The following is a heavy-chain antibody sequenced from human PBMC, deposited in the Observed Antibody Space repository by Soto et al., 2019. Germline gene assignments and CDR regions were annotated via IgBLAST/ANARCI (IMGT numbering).Heavy chain of an antibody. Sequence: GGSLRLSCAASGFTFSSYGMNWVRQAPGKGLAWVSYISSGRPTIQYADSVKGRFTISRDNAKNSLYLQMNSLKDEDTAVYYCARGGAARPDYWGQGTLVTVSS. CDR2: ISSGRPTI. CDR1: GFTFSSYG. CDR3: ARGGAARPDY. D-gene: IGHD6-6*01. V-gene: IGHV3-48*02. J-gene: IGHJ4*02.